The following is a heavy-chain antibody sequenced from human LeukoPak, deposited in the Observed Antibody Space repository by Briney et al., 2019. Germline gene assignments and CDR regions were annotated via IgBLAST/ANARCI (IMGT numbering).Heavy chain of an antibody. J-gene: IGHJ6*03. CDR1: GGTFSRYA. D-gene: IGHD6-6*01. Sequence: ASVKVSCQASGGTFSRYAISWVRPAPGQGREWMGGIIPIFGTANYAQKFQGRVTITTDESTSTAYMELSSLRSEDAAVYYCAREIAARDYYYMDVWGKGTTVTVSS. CDR3: AREIAARDYYYMDV. V-gene: IGHV1-69*05. CDR2: IIPIFGTA.